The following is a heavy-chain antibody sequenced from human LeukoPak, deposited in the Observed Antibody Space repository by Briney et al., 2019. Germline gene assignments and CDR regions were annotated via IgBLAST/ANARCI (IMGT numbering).Heavy chain of an antibody. Sequence: SVKVSCKASGGTFSSYAISWVRQAPGQGLEWMGGIIPIFGTANYAQKFQGRVTITTDESASTAYMELSSLRSEDTAVYYCARGVVEMATIENYYFDYWGQGTLVTVSS. J-gene: IGHJ4*02. CDR2: IIPIFGTA. D-gene: IGHD5-24*01. CDR1: GGTFSSYA. CDR3: ARGVVEMATIENYYFDY. V-gene: IGHV1-69*05.